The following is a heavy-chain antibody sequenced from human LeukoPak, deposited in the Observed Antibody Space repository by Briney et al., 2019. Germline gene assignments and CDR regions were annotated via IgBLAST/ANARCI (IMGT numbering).Heavy chain of an antibody. V-gene: IGHV3-23*01. CDR2: ISGSRGTT. CDR1: GFTFSNYA. CDR3: AKERTGGWPFDY. Sequence: GGSLRLSCAASGFTFSNYAMSWVRQAPGKGPEWVSGISGSRGTTYYADSVKGRLTISRDNSKNTLYLQMNSLRADDTAVYYCAKERTGGWPFDYWGQGSLVTVSS. D-gene: IGHD6-19*01. J-gene: IGHJ4*02.